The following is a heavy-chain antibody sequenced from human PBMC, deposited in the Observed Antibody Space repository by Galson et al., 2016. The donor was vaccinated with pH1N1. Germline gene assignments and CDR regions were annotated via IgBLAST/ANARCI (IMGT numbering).Heavy chain of an antibody. CDR1: GYTFNNFY. Sequence: PVKVSCKASGYTFNNFYVHWLRQAPGQGLEWMGIIGPSGGSTTYAQKFQGRVTMTADTSTSIVYMDLSSRRSDDTAMYYCARWRSSGTYTGFDYWGQGALVTVSS. CDR3: ARWRSSGTYTGFDY. V-gene: IGHV1-46*02. D-gene: IGHD1-1*01. CDR2: IGPSGGST. J-gene: IGHJ4*02.